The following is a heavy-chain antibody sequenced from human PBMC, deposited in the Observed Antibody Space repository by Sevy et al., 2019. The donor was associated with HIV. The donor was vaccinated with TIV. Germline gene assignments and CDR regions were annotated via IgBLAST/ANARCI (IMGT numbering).Heavy chain of an antibody. J-gene: IGHJ4*02. D-gene: IGHD5-12*01. V-gene: IGHV3-30*04. Sequence: GGSLRLSCAASGFTFSNYAMHWVRQAPGKGLEWVAVISYDGSNKYYADSVKGRFTISRDNSKNTLYLQMNSLRAEDTAVYYCARVDEQRWLRLYYFGYWGQGTLVTVSS. CDR2: ISYDGSNK. CDR1: GFTFSNYA. CDR3: ARVDEQRWLRLYYFGY.